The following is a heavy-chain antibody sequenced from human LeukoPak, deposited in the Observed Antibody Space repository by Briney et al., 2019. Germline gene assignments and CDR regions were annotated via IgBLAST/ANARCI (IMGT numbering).Heavy chain of an antibody. CDR1: GGSFSGYY. D-gene: IGHD3-22*01. J-gene: IGHJ4*02. CDR3: ARAIQNYYDSSGYIDY. V-gene: IGHV4-34*01. Sequence: SETLSLTCAVYGGSFSGYYWSWIRQPPGKGLEWIGEINHSGSTNYNPSLKSRVTISVDTSKNQFSLKLSSVTAAGTAVYYCARAIQNYYDSSGYIDYWGQGTLVTVSS. CDR2: INHSGST.